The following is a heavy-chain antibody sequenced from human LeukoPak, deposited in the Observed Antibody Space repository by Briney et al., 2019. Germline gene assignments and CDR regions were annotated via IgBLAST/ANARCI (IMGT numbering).Heavy chain of an antibody. D-gene: IGHD6-19*01. CDR3: AKDALRTSGWYYFDN. V-gene: IGHV3-23*01. Sequence: GGSLRLSCTASGFXFSYYAMSWVRQAPGKGLEWVSAITDSGDSTYYVDSVKGRFTISRDNSKNTLYLQMNSLRVEDTAVYYCAKDALRTSGWYYFDNWGQGALVAVSS. CDR1: GFXFSYYA. J-gene: IGHJ4*02. CDR2: ITDSGDST.